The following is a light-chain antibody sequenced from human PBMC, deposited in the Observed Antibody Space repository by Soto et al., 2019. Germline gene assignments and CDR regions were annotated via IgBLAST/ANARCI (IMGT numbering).Light chain of an antibody. J-gene: IGLJ3*02. CDR3: CSYTGTYTWV. V-gene: IGLV2-11*01. Sequence: QSVLTQPRSVSGSPGQSVTISCTGTSSDVGGYNYVSWYQQHPGKAPKVIIYDVNKRPSGVPDRFSGSKSGNTASLTISGLQAEDEADYYCCSYTGTYTWVFGGGTKLTVL. CDR2: DVN. CDR1: SSDVGGYNY.